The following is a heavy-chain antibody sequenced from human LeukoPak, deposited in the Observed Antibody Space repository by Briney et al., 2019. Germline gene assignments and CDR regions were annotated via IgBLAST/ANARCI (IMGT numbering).Heavy chain of an antibody. V-gene: IGHV1-2*06. J-gene: IGHJ4*02. D-gene: IGHD7-27*01. Sequence: ASVKVSCKASGYTFTDYYMHWVRQAPGQGLEWMGRINPNSGGTNYAQKFQGRVTMTRDTSFSIGYMELSRLKSDDTAVYYCTADKKLGDFDYWGQGTLVTVSS. CDR2: INPNSGGT. CDR3: TADKKLGDFDY. CDR1: GYTFTDYY.